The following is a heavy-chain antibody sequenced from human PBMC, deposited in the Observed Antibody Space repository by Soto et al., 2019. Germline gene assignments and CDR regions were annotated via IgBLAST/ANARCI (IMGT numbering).Heavy chain of an antibody. CDR2: INPKSGDT. CDR1: GYTFTSYA. Sequence: ASVKVSCKASGYTFTSYAMNWVRQAPGQGLEWMGWINPKSGDTNYAQKFQGRVSMTRDTSITTAYMEVSRLKSDDTAVYYCARGSPRMGAIPTYWGPGTLVTVSS. CDR3: ARGSPRMGAIPTY. J-gene: IGHJ1*01. V-gene: IGHV1-2*02. D-gene: IGHD1-26*01.